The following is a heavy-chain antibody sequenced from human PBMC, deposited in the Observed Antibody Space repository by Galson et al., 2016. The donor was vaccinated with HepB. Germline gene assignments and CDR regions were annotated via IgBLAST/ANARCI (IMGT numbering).Heavy chain of an antibody. CDR3: ATGGPVVTATQVSGGGVTVHNAFEI. Sequence: SLRLSCAASAFNFNNYDIHWVRQAPGKGLEWVTIISSDGTHQDYVDSVKGRFTISRDDSTNTVSLQMNSLRLEDTAMYYCATGGPVVTATQVSGGGVTVHNAFEIWGQGTMVTVSS. V-gene: IGHV3-30*03. J-gene: IGHJ3*02. CDR1: AFNFNNYD. D-gene: IGHD2-21*02. CDR2: ISSDGTHQ.